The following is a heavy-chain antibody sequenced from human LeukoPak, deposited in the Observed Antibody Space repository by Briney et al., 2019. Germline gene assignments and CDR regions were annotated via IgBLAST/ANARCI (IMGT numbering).Heavy chain of an antibody. V-gene: IGHV4-59*01. CDR3: GRDLYGSGSYYGY. J-gene: IGHJ4*02. CDR2: IYYSGST. Sequence: PSETLSLTCTVSGGSISSYYWSWIRQPPGKGLEWIGYIYYSGSTNYNPSLKSRVTISVDTSKNQFSLKLSSVTAADTAVYHCGRDLYGSGSYYGYWGQGTLVTASS. CDR1: GGSISSYY. D-gene: IGHD3-10*01.